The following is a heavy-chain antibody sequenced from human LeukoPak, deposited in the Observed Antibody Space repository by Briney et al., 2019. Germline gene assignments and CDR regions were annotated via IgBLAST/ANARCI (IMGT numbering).Heavy chain of an antibody. CDR1: GFTFSSYW. J-gene: IGHJ4*02. D-gene: IGHD1-26*01. Sequence: GGSLRLSCAASGFTFSSYWMSWVRQAPGKGLEWVANIKQDGSEKYYVDSVKGRFTISRDNAKKSLYLQMNSLRVEDTAVYYCAKYSGSFDFDYWGQGTLVTVSS. CDR3: AKYSGSFDFDY. CDR2: IKQDGSEK. V-gene: IGHV3-7*01.